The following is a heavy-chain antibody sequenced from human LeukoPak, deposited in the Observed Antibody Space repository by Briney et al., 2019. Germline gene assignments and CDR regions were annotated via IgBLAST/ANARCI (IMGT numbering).Heavy chain of an antibody. CDR3: TTRRQDGW. J-gene: IGHJ4*02. CDR2: IKSKSDGGTI. D-gene: IGHD2-15*01. V-gene: IGHV3-15*01. CDR1: GFTFSDAW. Sequence: TGGSLRLSCVGSGFTFSDAWMSWVRQAPGKGLEWVGRIKSKSDGGTIDYAAPVKGRLTISRDDSRNTLYLQMNSLKTEDTAVYYCTTRRQDGWWGQGTLVTVS.